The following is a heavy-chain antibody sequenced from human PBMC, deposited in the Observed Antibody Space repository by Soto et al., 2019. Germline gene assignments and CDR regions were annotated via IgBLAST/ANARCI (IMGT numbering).Heavy chain of an antibody. V-gene: IGHV4-59*08. CDR2: INYSGST. CDR1: GGSISSHY. J-gene: IGHJ6*03. Sequence: SETLSLTCTVSGGSISSHYWTWIRQPPGKGLEWIGYINYSGSTNYNPSLKSRVTISVDTSMNQFSLKLSSVTAADTAVYYCARTYYDFWSGSYYYYMEVWGKGTTVTVSS. D-gene: IGHD3-3*01. CDR3: ARTYYDFWSGSYYYYMEV.